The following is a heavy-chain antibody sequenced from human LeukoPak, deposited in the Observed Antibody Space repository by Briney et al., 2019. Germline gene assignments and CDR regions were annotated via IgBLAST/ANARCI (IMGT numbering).Heavy chain of an antibody. Sequence: TGGSLRLSCAASGFTVSSNYMSWVRQAPGKGLEWVAVISYDGSNTYYADSVKGRFTISRDNFKNTLYLQMNSLRAEDTAVYYCARTYSSSWYDAFDIWGQGTMVTVSS. CDR1: GFTVSSNY. CDR2: ISYDGSNT. V-gene: IGHV3-30*03. D-gene: IGHD6-13*01. J-gene: IGHJ3*02. CDR3: ARTYSSSWYDAFDI.